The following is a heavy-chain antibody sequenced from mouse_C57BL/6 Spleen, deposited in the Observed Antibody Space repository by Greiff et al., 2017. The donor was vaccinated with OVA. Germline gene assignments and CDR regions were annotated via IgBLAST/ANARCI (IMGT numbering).Heavy chain of an antibody. CDR1: GFSLTSYA. CDR2: IWPGGGT. V-gene: IGHV2-9-1*01. Sequence: LKLVESVPGLVAPSQCLSITCTVSGFSLTSYAISWVRQPPGKGLEWLGVIWPGGGTNYYSALKTRLSISKDNSKSQVFLKMSSLQTDDTSRFYCARSDGNCGCYAMDYWGQGTSVTVSS. CDR3: ARSDGNCGCYAMDY. J-gene: IGHJ4*01. D-gene: IGHD2-1*01.